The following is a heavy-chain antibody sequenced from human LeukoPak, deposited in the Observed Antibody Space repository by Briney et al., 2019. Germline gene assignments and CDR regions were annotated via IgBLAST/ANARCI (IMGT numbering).Heavy chain of an antibody. CDR1: GYTFTSYY. J-gene: IGHJ4*02. CDR2: INPSGGST. CDR3: ARDRHYYDSSGSPFDY. D-gene: IGHD3-22*01. Sequence: ASVKVSCKASGYTFTSYYMHWVRQAPGQGLEWMGIINPSGGSTSYAQKFRGRVTMTRDTSTSTVYMELSSLRSEDTAVYYCARDRHYYDSSGSPFDYWGQGTLVTVSS. V-gene: IGHV1-46*01.